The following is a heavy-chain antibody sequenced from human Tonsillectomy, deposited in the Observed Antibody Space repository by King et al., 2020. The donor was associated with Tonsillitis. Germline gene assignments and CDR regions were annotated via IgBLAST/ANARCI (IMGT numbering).Heavy chain of an antibody. V-gene: IGHV4-38-2*02. CDR2: IYHSGST. CDR3: ATDPLWFGELLDAFDI. J-gene: IGHJ3*02. D-gene: IGHD3-10*01. CDR1: GYSISSGYY. Sequence: VQLQESGPGLVKPSETLSLTCTVSGYSISSGYYWGWIRQPPGKGLEWIGSIYHSGSTYYNPSLKSRVTISVDTSKNQFSLKLSSVTAADTAVYYCATDPLWFGELLDAFDIWGQGTMVTVSS.